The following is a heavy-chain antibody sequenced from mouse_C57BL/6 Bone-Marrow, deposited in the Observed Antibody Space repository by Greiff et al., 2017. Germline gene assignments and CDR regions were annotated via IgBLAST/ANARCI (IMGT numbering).Heavy chain of an antibody. Sequence: EVQGVESGGGLVKPGASLKFSCAASGYTFSSYAMSWVRQTPEKGLEWVATISAGGGYTYYTDNVKGGFTISRDNAKNNLYLQMSHLKSEDTAMYYCARTNWDEIAYWGQGTLVTVSA. CDR3: ARTNWDEIAY. CDR1: GYTFSSYA. D-gene: IGHD4-1*01. J-gene: IGHJ3*01. V-gene: IGHV5-4*01. CDR2: ISAGGGYT.